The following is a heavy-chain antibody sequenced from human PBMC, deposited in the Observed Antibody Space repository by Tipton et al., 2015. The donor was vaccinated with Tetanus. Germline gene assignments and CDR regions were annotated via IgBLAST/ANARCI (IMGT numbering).Heavy chain of an antibody. CDR3: ARVGYYDSSGYYYGSY. D-gene: IGHD3-22*01. Sequence: QLVQSGAEVKKPGESLKISCKGSGYSFTSYWIGWVRQMPGKGLEWMGIIYPGDSDTRYSPSFQGRVTISADKSISTAYLQWSSLKASDPAMYYCARVGYYDSSGYYYGSYWGQGTLVTVSS. CDR2: IYPGDSDT. J-gene: IGHJ4*02. V-gene: IGHV5-51*01. CDR1: GYSFTSYW.